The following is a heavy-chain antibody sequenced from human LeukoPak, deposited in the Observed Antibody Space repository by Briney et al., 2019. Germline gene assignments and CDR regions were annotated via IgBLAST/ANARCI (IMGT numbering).Heavy chain of an antibody. J-gene: IGHJ4*02. D-gene: IGHD6-13*01. Sequence: PGGSLRLSCAASGFTFSSYAMHWVRQAPGKGLEWVAVISYDGSNKYYADSVKGRFTISRDNSKNTLYLQMNSLRAEDTAVYYCARDLGGGSSSPTTGIDYWGQGTLVTVSS. CDR3: ARDLGGGSSSPTTGIDY. V-gene: IGHV3-30-3*01. CDR2: ISYDGSNK. CDR1: GFTFSSYA.